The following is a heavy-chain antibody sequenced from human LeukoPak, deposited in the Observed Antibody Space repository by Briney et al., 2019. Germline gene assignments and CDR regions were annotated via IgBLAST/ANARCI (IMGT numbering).Heavy chain of an antibody. J-gene: IGHJ4*02. V-gene: IGHV3-21*01. CDR2: IGSGSGYI. CDR3: AREGGGIDY. CDR1: GFTFSTYN. Sequence: GGALRLSCAASGFTFSTYNMNWVRQAPGKGLEWVSSIGSGSGYIYYADSVKGRCIISRDNATNSLYLQMNSPRAEDTAVYYCAREGGGIDYWGQGTLVTVSS. D-gene: IGHD1-1*01.